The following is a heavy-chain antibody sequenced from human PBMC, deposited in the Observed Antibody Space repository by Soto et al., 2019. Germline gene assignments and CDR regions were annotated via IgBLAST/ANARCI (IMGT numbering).Heavy chain of an antibody. J-gene: IGHJ4*02. V-gene: IGHV3-74*01. CDR1: GFTFNIYW. CDR3: ARDNWSSY. D-gene: IGHD1-1*01. CDR2: IDNDGSAT. Sequence: EVQLVESGGGLVQPGGSLRLSCVASGFTFNIYWMHWVRQAPGKGLEWVSRIDNDGSATTYADSVKGRFTISRDNAKNTLFLQMNTLRVDDTAVYYCARDNWSSYWGPGTLVTVSS.